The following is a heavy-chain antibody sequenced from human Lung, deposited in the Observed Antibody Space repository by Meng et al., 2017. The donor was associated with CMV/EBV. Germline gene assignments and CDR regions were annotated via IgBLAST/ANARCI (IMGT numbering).Heavy chain of an antibody. V-gene: IGHV4-30-4*01. J-gene: IGHJ4*02. CDR1: GCSISSGDYY. CDR3: ARVGGCSGGGCYHRLFDY. Sequence: QGQLQGSGPGLVKPSQTLSLPCTVSGCSISSGDYYWSWIRQPPGKGLEWIGYIYYTGSTYYNPSLKSRVIISVDTSKNQFSLKLNSVTAADTAVYYCARVGGCSGGGCYHRLFDYWGQGTLVTVSS. CDR2: IYYTGST. D-gene: IGHD2-15*01.